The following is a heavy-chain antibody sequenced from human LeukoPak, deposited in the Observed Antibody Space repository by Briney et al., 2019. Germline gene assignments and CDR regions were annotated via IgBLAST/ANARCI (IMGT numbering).Heavy chain of an antibody. J-gene: IGHJ4*02. V-gene: IGHV3-23*01. Sequence: GGSLKLSCAASGFTFSDSAMHWVRQAPGKGLEWVSAISGSGGSTYYADSVKGRFTISRDNSKNTLYLQMNSLRAEDTAVYYCAKDGVWFGEFPFDYWGQGTLVTVSS. D-gene: IGHD3-10*01. CDR3: AKDGVWFGEFPFDY. CDR1: GFTFSDSA. CDR2: ISGSGGST.